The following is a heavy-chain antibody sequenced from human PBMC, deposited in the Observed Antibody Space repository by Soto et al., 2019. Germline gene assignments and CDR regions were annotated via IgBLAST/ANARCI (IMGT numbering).Heavy chain of an antibody. CDR1: GGSISSYY. Sequence: SETLSLTCTVSGGSISSYYWSWIRQPPGKGLEWIGYIYYSGSTNYNPSLKSRVTISVDTSKNQFSLKLSSVTAADTAVYYCARRRLYSGSYWYFDLWGRGTLVTVSS. V-gene: IGHV4-59*08. J-gene: IGHJ2*01. CDR2: IYYSGST. D-gene: IGHD1-26*01. CDR3: ARRRLYSGSYWYFDL.